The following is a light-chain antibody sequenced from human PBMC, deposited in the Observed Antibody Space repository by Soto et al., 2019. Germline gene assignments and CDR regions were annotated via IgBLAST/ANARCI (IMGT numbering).Light chain of an antibody. Sequence: SALTQPRSVSGSPGQSVPLSCPGTSSDVGGYNYVSWYQQHPGKAPKLMIYDVSKRPSGVPDRFSGSKSGNTASLTISGLQAEDEADYYCCSYAGSYTFYVFGTGTKVTVL. J-gene: IGLJ1*01. CDR1: SSDVGGYNY. CDR3: CSYAGSYTFYV. CDR2: DVS. V-gene: IGLV2-11*01.